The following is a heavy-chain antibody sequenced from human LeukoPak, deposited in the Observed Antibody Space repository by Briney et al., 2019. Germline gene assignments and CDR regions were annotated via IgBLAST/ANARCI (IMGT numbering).Heavy chain of an antibody. V-gene: IGHV1-18*01. D-gene: IGHD6-13*01. CDR2: ISAYNGNT. CDR1: GYTFTSYA. J-gene: IGHJ5*02. Sequence: ASVTVSSKASGYTFTSYAIRWVRQAPGQGLEWMGWISAYNGNTNYSQKLQGSVTMTTDTSTSTAYMELRSLRSDDTAVYYCARDRSIAAADNWFDPWGQGTLVTVSS. CDR3: ARDRSIAAADNWFDP.